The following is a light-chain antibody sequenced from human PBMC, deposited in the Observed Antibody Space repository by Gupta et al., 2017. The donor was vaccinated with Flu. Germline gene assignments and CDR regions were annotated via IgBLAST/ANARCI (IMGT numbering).Light chain of an antibody. Sequence: EVVLTQSPGTLSLSPGERATLSCRTSQYFSNKFLSWYQQHTGQAPSLLIYGASSRAPGIPERFCGSGCGTDFTLTISSLEPEDSSVYYCQQHGSTPPISFGQGTQLEIK. CDR3: QQHGSTPPIS. V-gene: IGKV3-20*01. J-gene: IGKJ5*01. CDR2: GAS. CDR1: QYFSNKF.